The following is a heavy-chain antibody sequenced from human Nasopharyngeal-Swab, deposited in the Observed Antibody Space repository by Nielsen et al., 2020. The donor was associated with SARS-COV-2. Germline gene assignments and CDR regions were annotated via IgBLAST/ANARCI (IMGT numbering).Heavy chain of an antibody. Sequence: GESLKISCAASGFTFSAHDMDWVRQAPGKGLEWVGRNRNKANSYTTEYAASVKGRFTISRDDSKNSLYLQMSSLRTEDTALYYCARDLSSIWTSGLGVWGQGTTVIVSS. CDR2: NRNKANSYTT. J-gene: IGHJ6*02. V-gene: IGHV3-72*01. CDR3: ARDLSSIWTSGLGV. D-gene: IGHD6-13*01. CDR1: GFTFSAHD.